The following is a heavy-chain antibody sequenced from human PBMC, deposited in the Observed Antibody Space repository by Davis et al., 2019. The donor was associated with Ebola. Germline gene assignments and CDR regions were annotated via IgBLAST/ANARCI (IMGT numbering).Heavy chain of an antibody. J-gene: IGHJ4*02. CDR3: ARYYRAVAGHFDY. V-gene: IGHV3-48*04. CDR1: GFTFSSYA. CDR2: ISSSGSTI. D-gene: IGHD6-19*01. Sequence: GGSLRLSCAASGFTFSSYAMHWVRQAPGKGLEWVSYISSSGSTIYYADSVKGRFTISRDNAKNSLYLQMNSLRAEDTAVYYCARYYRAVAGHFDYWGQGTLVTVSS.